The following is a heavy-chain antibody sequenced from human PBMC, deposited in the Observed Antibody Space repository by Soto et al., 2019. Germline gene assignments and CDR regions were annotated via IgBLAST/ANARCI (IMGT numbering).Heavy chain of an antibody. CDR3: ATGYGDYAPFDY. CDR1: GYTLTELS. Sequence: ASVKVSCKVSGYTLTELSMHWVRQAPGKGLEWMGGFDPEDGETIYAQKFQGRVTMTEDTSTDTAYMELSSLRSEDTAVYYCATGYGDYAPFDYWGQGTLVTVSS. CDR2: FDPEDGET. D-gene: IGHD4-17*01. J-gene: IGHJ4*02. V-gene: IGHV1-24*01.